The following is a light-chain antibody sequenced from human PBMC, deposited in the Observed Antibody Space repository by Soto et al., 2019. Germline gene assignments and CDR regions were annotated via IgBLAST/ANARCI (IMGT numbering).Light chain of an antibody. CDR2: DAS. J-gene: IGKJ4*01. CDR3: QQYNSYPS. Sequence: DIPMTQSPSTLSASVGDRVTITCRASQSISSWLAWYQQKPGKAPKLLIYDASSLESGVPSRFSGSGSGTEFTLTISSLQRDDFATYYCQQYNSYPSFGGGTKVEIK. CDR1: QSISSW. V-gene: IGKV1-5*01.